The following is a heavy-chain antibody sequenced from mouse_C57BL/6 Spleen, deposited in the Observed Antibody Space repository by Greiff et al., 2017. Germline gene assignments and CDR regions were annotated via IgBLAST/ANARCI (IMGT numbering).Heavy chain of an antibody. CDR1: GFTFTDYY. J-gene: IGHJ1*03. CDR3: ARWDTTVGEGYFDV. V-gene: IGHV7-3*01. Sequence: EVKLVESGGGLVQPGGSLSLSCAASGFTFTDYYMSWVRQPPGQALEWLGFIRNKANGYTTEYSASVKGRFTISRDNSQSILYLQMNALRAEDSATDDGARWDTTVGEGYFDVWGTGTTVTVSS. CDR2: IRNKANGYTT. D-gene: IGHD1-1*01.